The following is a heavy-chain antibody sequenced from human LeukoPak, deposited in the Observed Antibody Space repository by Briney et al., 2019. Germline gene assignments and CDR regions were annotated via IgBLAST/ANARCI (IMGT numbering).Heavy chain of an antibody. D-gene: IGHD3-22*01. CDR3: ARRRYYDSTGYFD. J-gene: IGHJ1*01. V-gene: IGHV4-39*01. Sequence: NPSGTLSLTCTVSGGSISSSSYYWGWIRQPPGKGLEWIGEIYYSGRTYQNPSLRSRVSMSVDTSKNHFSLELHSVTATDTAVYYCARRRYYDSTGYFDWGRGSLVTVPS. CDR2: IYYSGRT. CDR1: GGSISSSSYY.